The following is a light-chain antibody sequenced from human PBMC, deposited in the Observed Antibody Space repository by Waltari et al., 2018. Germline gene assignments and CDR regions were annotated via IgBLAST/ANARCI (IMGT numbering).Light chain of an antibody. J-gene: IGLJ2*01. CDR2: QDR. V-gene: IGLV3-1*01. CDR3: QAWDSSTAWV. Sequence: SYELTQPPSVSVSPGQTASITCSGDKLGDKYACWYQQKPGQSPVLVIYQDRKRPPGIPERFSGSNSGNTATLTISGTQAMDEADYYCQAWDSSTAWVFGGGTKLTVL. CDR1: KLGDKY.